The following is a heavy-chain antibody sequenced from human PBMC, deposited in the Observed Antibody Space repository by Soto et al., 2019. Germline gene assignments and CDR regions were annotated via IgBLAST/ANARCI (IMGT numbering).Heavy chain of an antibody. Sequence: QVHLQQWGAGLLKPSETLSLTCAVYGGSFSGYYWSWIRQPPGKGLEWIGEINHSGSTNFNPSLKRRVSIWVDTSKKQFSLKLSSVTAADTAVYYCAAHLKTTVTAYWYFGLWGRGTLVTVSS. D-gene: IGHD4-17*01. J-gene: IGHJ2*01. CDR2: INHSGST. CDR3: AAHLKTTVTAYWYFGL. V-gene: IGHV4-34*01. CDR1: GGSFSGYY.